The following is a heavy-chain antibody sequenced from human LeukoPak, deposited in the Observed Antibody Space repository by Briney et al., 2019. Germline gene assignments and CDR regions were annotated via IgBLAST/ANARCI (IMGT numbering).Heavy chain of an antibody. J-gene: IGHJ4*02. CDR3: ASLYYYDSSGYYPSDY. Sequence: GGSLRLSCTTSGFNFGDYAMSWVRQAPGKGLEWVSYISSSGSTIYYADSVKGRFTISRDNAKNSLYLQMNSLRAEDTAVYYCASLYYYDSSGYYPSDYWGQGTLVTVSS. CDR2: ISSSGSTI. V-gene: IGHV3-11*01. D-gene: IGHD3-22*01. CDR1: GFNFGDYA.